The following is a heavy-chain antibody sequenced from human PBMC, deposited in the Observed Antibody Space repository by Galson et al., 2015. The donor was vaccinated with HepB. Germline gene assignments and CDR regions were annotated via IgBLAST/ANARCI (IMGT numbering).Heavy chain of an antibody. J-gene: IGHJ6*02. CDR1: EFDFNKYG. Sequence: SVKVSCKAPEFDFNKYGLSWVRQAPGQGLEWMGWVSGYDGSANYAPKFQGRVTMTTEKSTGTAYMEMRSLRSDDTAVYYCARDSRLELHLNNYYSYGMDVWGQGTAVTVS. CDR2: VSGYDGSA. V-gene: IGHV1-18*01. CDR3: ARDSRLELHLNNYYSYGMDV. D-gene: IGHD1-7*01.